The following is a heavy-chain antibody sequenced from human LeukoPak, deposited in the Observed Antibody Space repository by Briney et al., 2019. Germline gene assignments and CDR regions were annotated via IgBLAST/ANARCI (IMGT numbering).Heavy chain of an antibody. V-gene: IGHV4-61*01. J-gene: IGHJ4*02. CDR2: IYYIGST. CDR1: GGSVSSGTYY. D-gene: IGHD3-10*01. Sequence: SETPSLTCTVSGGSVSSGTYYWSWIRQPPGKGLEWIGYIYYIGSTNYNPSLKSRLTISVDTSKNQFSLKLSSVTAADTAVYYCARRGGSGRSFDYWGQGTLVTVSS. CDR3: ARRGGSGRSFDY.